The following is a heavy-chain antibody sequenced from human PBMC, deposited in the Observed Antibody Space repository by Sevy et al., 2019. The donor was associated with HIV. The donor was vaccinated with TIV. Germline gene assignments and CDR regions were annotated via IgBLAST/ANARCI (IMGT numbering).Heavy chain of an antibody. J-gene: IGHJ4*02. Sequence: GGSLRLSCVASGFTFPIYSVLWVRQAPGKGLEWLTLISYDGNDKYYADSVKGRFTISRDNSNNNLYLQMISLRVEDTALYFCARDAVEYCTNDCYHRFDHWGLGTLVTVSS. D-gene: IGHD2-8*01. CDR3: ARDAVEYCTNDCYHRFDH. CDR1: GFTFPIYS. CDR2: ISYDGNDK. V-gene: IGHV3-30*04.